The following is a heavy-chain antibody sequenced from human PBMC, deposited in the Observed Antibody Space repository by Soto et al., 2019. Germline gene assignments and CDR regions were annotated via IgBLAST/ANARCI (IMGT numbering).Heavy chain of an antibody. CDR2: IYYSGST. V-gene: IGHV4-31*03. J-gene: IGHJ3*02. CDR1: GGSISSGGYY. Sequence: SETLSLTCTVSGGSISSGGYYWSWIRQHPGKGLEWIGYIYYSGSTYYNPSLKSRVTISVDTSKNQFSLKLSSVTAADTAVYYCARESYYDSSGYYSDAFDIWGQGTMVTVSS. CDR3: ARESYYDSSGYYSDAFDI. D-gene: IGHD3-22*01.